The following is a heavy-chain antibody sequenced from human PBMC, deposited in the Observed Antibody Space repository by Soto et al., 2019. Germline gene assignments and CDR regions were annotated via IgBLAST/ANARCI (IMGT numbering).Heavy chain of an antibody. D-gene: IGHD2-15*01. CDR1: GYTFTGYY. V-gene: IGHV1-2*02. Sequence: ASVKVSCKASGYTFTGYYMHWVRQAPGQGLEWMGWINPNSGGTNYAQKFQGRVTMTTDTSTSTAYMELRSLRSDDTAVYYCARNPRYCSGGSCSYDYWGQGTLVTVSS. CDR2: INPNSGGT. J-gene: IGHJ4*02. CDR3: ARNPRYCSGGSCSYDY.